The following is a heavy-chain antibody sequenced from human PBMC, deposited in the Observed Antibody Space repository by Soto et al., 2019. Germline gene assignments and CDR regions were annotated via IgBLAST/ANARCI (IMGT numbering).Heavy chain of an antibody. CDR3: ANRITGLHFDY. CDR1: GFTFSDYA. J-gene: IGHJ4*02. V-gene: IGHV3-23*01. CDR2: ISASGVGT. D-gene: IGHD1-20*01. Sequence: PGGSLRLSCAASGFTFSDYAMSWVRQAPGKGLEWVSAISASGVGTYYADSVKGRFTISRDNSKNTLYLQMNSLRAEDTAVYYCANRITGLHFDYWGQGTLVTVSS.